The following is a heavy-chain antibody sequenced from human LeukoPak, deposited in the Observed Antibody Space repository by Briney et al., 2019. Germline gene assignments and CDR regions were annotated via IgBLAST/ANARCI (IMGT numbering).Heavy chain of an antibody. J-gene: IGHJ5*02. CDR1: GGSISSYY. V-gene: IGHV4-39*01. CDR3: SRHEVSTFFGGVTISGGFDP. D-gene: IGHD3-3*01. CDR2: IYYSGST. Sequence: SETLSLTCTVSGGSISSYYWGWIRQPPGKGLEWIGSIYYSGSTYYSPSLKSRVTLSVDTSKNQFSLKLNSVTAADTAVYYCSRHEVSTFFGGVTISGGFDPWGQGTQVTVSS.